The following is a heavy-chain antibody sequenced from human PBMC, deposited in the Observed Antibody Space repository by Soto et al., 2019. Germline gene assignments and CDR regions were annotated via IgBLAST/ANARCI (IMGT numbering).Heavy chain of an antibody. D-gene: IGHD3-22*01. CDR3: ARDSTLYYYDSSGYYLSFDY. CDR2: ISAYNGNT. V-gene: IGHV1-18*01. Sequence: ASVKVSCKASGYTFTSYGISWVRQAPGQGLEWMGWISAYNGNTNYAQKLQGRVTMTTDTSTSTAYMELRSLRSDDTAVYYCARDSTLYYYDSSGYYLSFDYWGQG. CDR1: GYTFTSYG. J-gene: IGHJ4*02.